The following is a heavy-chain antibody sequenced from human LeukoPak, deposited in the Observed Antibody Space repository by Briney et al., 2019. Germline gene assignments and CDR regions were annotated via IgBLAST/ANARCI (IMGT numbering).Heavy chain of an antibody. CDR3: ARHGRHLWFGDAHDYAFDV. CDR2: RHTSGST. CDR1: GDSISKYH. V-gene: IGHV4-4*09. Sequence: NPSETLSLTCTVSGDSISKYHWSWIRQPPGKGLEWIGYRHTSGSTNYSPSLKSRVTISLDTSKNQFSLKLTSVTAADTALYYCARHGRHLWFGDAHDYAFDVWGQGTKVTVSS. J-gene: IGHJ3*01. D-gene: IGHD3-10*01.